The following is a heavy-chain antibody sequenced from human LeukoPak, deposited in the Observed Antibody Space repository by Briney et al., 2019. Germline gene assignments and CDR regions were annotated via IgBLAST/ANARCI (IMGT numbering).Heavy chain of an antibody. CDR3: ARSGSRDGYNYLYY. Sequence: PSETLSLTCTVSGGSISSGSYYWSWIRQPAGEGLEWIGRMHTSGSTNYKPSLKSRVTISVDTSKNQFSLKLSSVTAADTAVYYCARSGSRDGYNYLYYWGQGTLVTVSS. V-gene: IGHV4-61*02. D-gene: IGHD5-24*01. CDR2: MHTSGST. J-gene: IGHJ4*02. CDR1: GGSISSGSYY.